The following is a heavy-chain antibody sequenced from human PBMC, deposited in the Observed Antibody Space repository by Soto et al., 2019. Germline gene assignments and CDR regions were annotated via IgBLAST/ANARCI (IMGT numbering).Heavy chain of an antibody. J-gene: IGHJ2*01. CDR2: ISAYNGNT. V-gene: IGHV1-18*01. CDR3: VFTYSGVGWYFDL. D-gene: IGHD2-15*01. CDR1: GYTFTSYG. Sequence: QVQLVQSGAEVKKPGASVKVSCKASGYTFTSYGISWVRQAPGQGLEWMGWISAYNGNTNYAQKLQGRVTMTTDTSTSTAYIELRSLRSDDTAVYYCVFTYSGVGWYFDLWGRGTLVTVSS.